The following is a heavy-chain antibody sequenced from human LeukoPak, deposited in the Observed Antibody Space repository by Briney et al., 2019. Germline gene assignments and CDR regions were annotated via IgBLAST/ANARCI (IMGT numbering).Heavy chain of an antibody. Sequence: PGGSLRLSCAASGFNVSSNYMSWVRQAPGKGLEWVSVIYSGGNTYYADSVKGRFTVSRDNSKNTLYLQMNSLRAEDTAVYYCARGSGSVNTEYYWGQGTLVTVSS. D-gene: IGHD3-10*01. CDR1: GFNVSSNY. CDR3: ARGSGSVNTEYY. J-gene: IGHJ4*02. CDR2: IYSGGNT. V-gene: IGHV3-53*01.